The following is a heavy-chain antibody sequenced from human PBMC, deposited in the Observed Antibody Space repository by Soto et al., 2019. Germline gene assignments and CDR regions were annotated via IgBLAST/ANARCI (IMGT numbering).Heavy chain of an antibody. V-gene: IGHV3-23*01. CDR3: AKRGYYGSGSPFDP. CDR1: GFTFSSYA. D-gene: IGHD3-10*01. CDR2: ISGSGGST. Sequence: PGGSLRLSCAASGFTFSSYAMSWVRQAPGKGLEWVSAISGSGGSTYYADSVKGRFTISRDNSKITLYLQMNSLRAEDTAVYYCAKRGYYGSGSPFDPWGQGTLVTVSS. J-gene: IGHJ5*02.